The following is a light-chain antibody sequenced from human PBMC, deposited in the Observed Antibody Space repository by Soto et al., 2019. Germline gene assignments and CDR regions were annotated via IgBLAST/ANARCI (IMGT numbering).Light chain of an antibody. CDR3: SSYTSNNTRV. V-gene: IGLV2-14*03. Sequence: QSALTQPASVSGSPGQSITISCTGTNSDVGGYNYVSWYQQHPGKAPKLMIYDVSNRPSGVSNRFSGSKSGNTASLTISGLQAEDEADYYCSSYTSNNTRVFGGGTKLTVL. J-gene: IGLJ2*01. CDR1: NSDVGGYNY. CDR2: DVS.